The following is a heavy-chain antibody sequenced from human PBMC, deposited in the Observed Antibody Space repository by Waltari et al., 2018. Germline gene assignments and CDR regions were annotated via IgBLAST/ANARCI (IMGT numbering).Heavy chain of an antibody. Sequence: QVQLQQWGAGLLKPSETLSLTCAVYGGSFSGYYCSWIRQPPGKGLEWIGEIHSSGSTTHKPSLKSRVTISVDTSKNQFSLKLSSGTAADTAGYYCARVGNLRWLQFWIWFDPWGQGTLVTVSS. J-gene: IGHJ5*02. CDR2: IHSSGST. CDR3: ARVGNLRWLQFWIWFDP. CDR1: GGSFSGYY. D-gene: IGHD5-12*01. V-gene: IGHV4-34*01.